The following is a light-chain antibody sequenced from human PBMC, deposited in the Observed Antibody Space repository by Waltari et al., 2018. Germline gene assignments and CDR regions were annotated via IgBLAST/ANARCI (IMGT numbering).Light chain of an antibody. J-gene: IGKJ3*01. CDR2: PAS. CDR1: QSASNH. CDR3: QQYNSWPFT. Sequence: EKVMTQSPATLSVSPGERATLSCRASQSASNHLAWYQQSPGQAPRLLIYPASSRAAGVPARFSGSGSGTEFTLTIDSLQSEDFAVYFCQQYNSWPFTFGPGTQVDIK. V-gene: IGKV3-15*01.